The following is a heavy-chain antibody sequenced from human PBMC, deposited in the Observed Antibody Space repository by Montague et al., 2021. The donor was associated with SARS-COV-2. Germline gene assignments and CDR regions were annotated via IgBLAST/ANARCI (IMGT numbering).Heavy chain of an antibody. Sequence: SETLSLTCTVSGASVASGNFYWSWIRQPPGKGLEWIGYMYYTGHTNYNPSLGIRVTMPVDPSKNHFSLTLASVTAADTAVYYCAGSRANVPSRPGFDYWGQGALVTVSS. V-gene: IGHV4-61*03. CDR1: GASVASGNFY. CDR3: AGSRANVPSRPGFDY. CDR2: MYYTGHT. D-gene: IGHD6-6*01. J-gene: IGHJ4*02.